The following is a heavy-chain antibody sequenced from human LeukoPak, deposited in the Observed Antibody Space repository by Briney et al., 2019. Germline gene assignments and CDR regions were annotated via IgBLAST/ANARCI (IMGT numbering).Heavy chain of an antibody. CDR1: GHSFTSYW. V-gene: IGHV5-10-1*01. CDR2: IDASESYT. J-gene: IGHJ4*02. CDR3: ARPSSGWYVLGY. D-gene: IGHD6-19*01. Sequence: AGESLEISLKGSGHSFTSYWISWVRQMPGKGLEWMGRIDASESYTHYSPYFQGHVTISADKSISTPYLQWSSLKASDTAMYYCARPSSGWYVLGYWGQGTLVTVSS.